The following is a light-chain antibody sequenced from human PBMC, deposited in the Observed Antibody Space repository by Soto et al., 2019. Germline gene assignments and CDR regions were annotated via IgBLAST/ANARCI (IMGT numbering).Light chain of an antibody. CDR1: QSVSSR. CDR3: QQGSNWPIT. V-gene: IGKV3-11*01. J-gene: IGKJ5*01. CDR2: DTS. Sequence: EMVLTQSPGTLSLSPGERATLSCRASQSVSSRLAWYQQKPGQAPRLLIYDTSNRATGIPARFSGSGSGTDFTLTISSLEPEDSAVYYCQQGSNWPITFGQGTRLEIK.